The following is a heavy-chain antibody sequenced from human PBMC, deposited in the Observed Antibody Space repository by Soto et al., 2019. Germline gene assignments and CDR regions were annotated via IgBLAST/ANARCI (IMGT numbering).Heavy chain of an antibody. CDR3: ARDLVWFGEFLDAFDI. V-gene: IGHV3-74*01. D-gene: IGHD3-10*01. CDR2: INSDGSRT. Sequence: GGSLRLSCAAPGFIFSTYWIHWARQPPGKGLVWVSRINSDGSRTGYADSVKGRFTISRDNAKNSLYLQMNSLRAEDTAVYYCARDLVWFGEFLDAFDIWGQGTMVTVSS. CDR1: GFIFSTYW. J-gene: IGHJ3*02.